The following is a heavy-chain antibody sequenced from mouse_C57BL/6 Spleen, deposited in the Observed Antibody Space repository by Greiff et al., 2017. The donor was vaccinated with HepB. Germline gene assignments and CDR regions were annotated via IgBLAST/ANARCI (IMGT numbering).Heavy chain of an antibody. CDR1: GYAFSSYW. CDR3: ARGTTTVVAFDY. J-gene: IGHJ2*01. CDR2: IYPGDGDT. D-gene: IGHD1-1*01. V-gene: IGHV1-80*01. Sequence: VQLQQSGAELVKPGASVKISCKASGYAFSSYWMNWVKQRPGKGLEWIGQIYPGDGDTNYNGKFKGKATLTADKSSSTAYMQLSSLTSEDSAVYFCARGTTTVVAFDYWGQGTTLTVSS.